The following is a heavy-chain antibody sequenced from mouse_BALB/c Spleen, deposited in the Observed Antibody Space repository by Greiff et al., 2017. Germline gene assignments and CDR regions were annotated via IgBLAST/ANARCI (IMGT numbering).Heavy chain of an antibody. D-gene: IGHD1-2*01. J-gene: IGHJ2*01. CDR3: ARDFIRGYFDY. V-gene: IGHV7-3*02. CDR2: IRNKANGYTT. CDR1: GFTFTDYY. Sequence: EVHLVESGGGLVQPGGSLRLSCATSGFTFTDYYMSWVRQPPGKALEWLGFIRNKANGYTTEYSASVKGRFTISRDNSQSILYLQMNTLRAEDSATYYCARDFIRGYFDYWGQGTTLTVSS.